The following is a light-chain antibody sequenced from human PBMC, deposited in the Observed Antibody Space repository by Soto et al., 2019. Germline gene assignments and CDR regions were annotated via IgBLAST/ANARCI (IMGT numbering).Light chain of an antibody. CDR3: SSYTSSSTLV. J-gene: IGLJ1*01. Sequence: QSVLTQPASVSGSPGQSITISCTGTSSDVGGYNYVSWYQQHPGKVPKLMIYEVSNRPSGVSNRFSGSKPGNTASLTISGLQAEDEADYYCSSYTSSSTLVFGTGTKFTVL. CDR2: EVS. CDR1: SSDVGGYNY. V-gene: IGLV2-14*01.